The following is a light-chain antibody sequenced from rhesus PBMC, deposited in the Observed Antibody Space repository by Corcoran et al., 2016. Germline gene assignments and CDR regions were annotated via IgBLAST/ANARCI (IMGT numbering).Light chain of an antibody. J-gene: IGKJ4*01. CDR2: GAS. V-gene: IGKV1S8*01. CDR1: ENIYSD. Sequence: DIQMTQSPSALSVSVGDRVTISCRASENIYSDLAWYQQKPGKAPRLLRYGASSLPSGFPSRFTGSGCGTDFTLTISSLQPEDFASYYCQHYYDKPLTFGGGTKVEIK. CDR3: QHYYDKPLT.